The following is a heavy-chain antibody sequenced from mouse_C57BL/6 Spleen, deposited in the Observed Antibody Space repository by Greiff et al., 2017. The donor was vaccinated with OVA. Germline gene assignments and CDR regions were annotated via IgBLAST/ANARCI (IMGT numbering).Heavy chain of an antibody. Sequence: DVQLVESGGGLVKPGGSLKLSCAASGFTFSSYSMSWVRQTPEKRLEWVATISGGGGNTYYPDSVKGRFTISRDNAKNTLYLQMSSLRSEDTALYYCARAYYGNYPFDYWGQGTTLTVSS. V-gene: IGHV5-9*01. CDR1: GFTFSSYS. CDR3: ARAYYGNYPFDY. CDR2: ISGGGGNT. J-gene: IGHJ2*01. D-gene: IGHD2-1*01.